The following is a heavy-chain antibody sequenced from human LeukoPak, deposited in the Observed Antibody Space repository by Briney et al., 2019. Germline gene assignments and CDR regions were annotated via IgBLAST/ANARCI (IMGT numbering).Heavy chain of an antibody. V-gene: IGHV1-18*01. D-gene: IGHD3-22*01. CDR1: GYTFTSYG. CDR2: ISAYNGNT. Sequence: GASVKVSCKASGYTFTSYGISWVRQAPGQGLEWMGWISAYNGNTNYAQKLQGRVTMTTDTSTSTAYMELRSLRSDDTAVYYCARWRGPTNYYDSSGYYYGFDYWGQGTLVTVSS. J-gene: IGHJ4*02. CDR3: ARWRGPTNYYDSSGYYYGFDY.